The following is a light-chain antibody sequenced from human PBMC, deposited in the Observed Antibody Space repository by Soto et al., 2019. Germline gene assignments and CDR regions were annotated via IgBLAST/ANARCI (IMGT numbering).Light chain of an antibody. J-gene: IGKJ4*01. CDR1: QSVSYN. CDR3: QQYKNWPPLT. Sequence: EIVMTQSPATLSVSPGETATLSCRASQSVSYNLAWYQQKPGQCPRRLIYGAFTRATGIPARFSGSGSGTEFTLTISSLQSEDFAVYYCQQYKNWPPLTFGGGTKVEIK. CDR2: GAF. V-gene: IGKV3-15*01.